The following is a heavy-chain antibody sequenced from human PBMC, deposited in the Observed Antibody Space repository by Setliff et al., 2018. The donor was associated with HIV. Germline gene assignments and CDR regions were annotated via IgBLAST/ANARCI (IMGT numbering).Heavy chain of an antibody. V-gene: IGHV1-8*02. CDR3: TRGRHSQTAGAIKFAF. J-gene: IGHJ5*01. Sequence: GASVKVSCKTSGYTFINYDINWVRQATGQGLEWMGWMNPNSSNSGYARNFQGRVTMTLDTSISTAYMELSSLTSEDTAVYYCTRGRHSQTAGAIKFAFWGQGSLVTVSS. CDR1: GYTFINYD. CDR2: MNPNSSNS. D-gene: IGHD3-10*01.